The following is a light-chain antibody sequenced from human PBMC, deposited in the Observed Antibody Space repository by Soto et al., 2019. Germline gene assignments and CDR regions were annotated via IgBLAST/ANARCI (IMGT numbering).Light chain of an antibody. CDR3: SSYTSSNTPYV. CDR1: SSDVGAYNF. J-gene: IGLJ1*01. Sequence: QSVLTQPASVSGSPRQSITISCTGSSSDVGAYNFVSWYQHHPGKAPKLILYEVTTRPSGVSSRFSGSKSCNTASLTISGLQADDEADYYCSSYTSSNTPYVFGTGTKVTVL. V-gene: IGLV2-14*01. CDR2: EVT.